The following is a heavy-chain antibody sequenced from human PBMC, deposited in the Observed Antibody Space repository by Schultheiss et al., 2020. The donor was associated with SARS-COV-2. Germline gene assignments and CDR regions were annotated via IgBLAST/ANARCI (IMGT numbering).Heavy chain of an antibody. D-gene: IGHD2-15*01. V-gene: IGHV1-2*02. J-gene: IGHJ3*02. CDR1: GYTFTGYY. Sequence: ASVKVSCKASGYTFTGYYMHWVRQAPGQRLEWMGWINAGNGNTNYAQKFQGRVTMTRNTSISTAYMELSSLRSEDTALYYCAKDLSPRYSIVPTKHAAAFDIWGQGTMVTVSS. CDR3: AKDLSPRYSIVPTKHAAAFDI. CDR2: INAGNGNT.